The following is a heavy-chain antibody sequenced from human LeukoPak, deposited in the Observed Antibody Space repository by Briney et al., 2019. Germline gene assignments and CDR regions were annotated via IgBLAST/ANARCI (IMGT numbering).Heavy chain of an antibody. CDR2: ISSTSSNI. CDR1: GFTFRNYG. Sequence: PGGSLRLSCAASGFTFRNYGMNWVCQAPGKGLEWVSYISSTSSNIAYADSVKGRVTISRDNVRNSLYLQINSLRVEDTSVYYCARGGAARPDYWGQGTLVTVSS. D-gene: IGHD6-6*01. J-gene: IGHJ4*02. V-gene: IGHV3-48*04. CDR3: ARGGAARPDY.